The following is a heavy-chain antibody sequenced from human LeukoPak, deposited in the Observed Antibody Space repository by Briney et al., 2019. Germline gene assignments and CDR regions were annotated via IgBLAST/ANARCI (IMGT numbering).Heavy chain of an antibody. CDR3: ASGSDYYDSSGADY. CDR2: IWYDGSNK. Sequence: PGGSLRLSCAASGFTFSSYGMHWVRQAPGKGLEWVAVIWYDGSNKYYADSVKGRFTISRDNAKNSLYLQMNSLRAEDTAVYYCASGSDYYDSSGADYWGQGTLVTVSS. V-gene: IGHV3-33*03. J-gene: IGHJ4*02. D-gene: IGHD3-22*01. CDR1: GFTFSSYG.